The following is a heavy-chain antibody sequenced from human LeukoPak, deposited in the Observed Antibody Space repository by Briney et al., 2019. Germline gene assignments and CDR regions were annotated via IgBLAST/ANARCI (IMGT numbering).Heavy chain of an antibody. CDR2: INAGNGNT. J-gene: IGHJ4*02. CDR1: GYTFTSYA. V-gene: IGHV1-3*01. D-gene: IGHD3-22*01. Sequence: GASVKVSCKASGYTFTSYAMHWVRQAPGQRLEWMGWINAGNGNTKYSQKFQGRVTITRDTSASTAYMELSSLRSEDTAVYYCARLSPWPDSSGYYWYYYFDYWGQGTLVTVSS. CDR3: ARLSPWPDSSGYYWYYYFDY.